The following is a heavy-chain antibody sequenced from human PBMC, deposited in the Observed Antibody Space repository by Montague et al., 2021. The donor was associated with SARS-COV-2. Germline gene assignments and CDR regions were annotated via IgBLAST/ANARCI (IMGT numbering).Heavy chain of an antibody. CDR3: ARGSKKISKRWLQFDDAFDI. V-gene: IGHV4-34*01. J-gene: IGHJ3*02. D-gene: IGHD5-24*01. CDR2: INHSGST. CDR1: GASFSGYY. Sequence: SETLSLTCAVYGASFSGYYWSWIRQHPGKGLEWIGEINHSGSTNYNPSLKSRVTISVDTSKNQFSLKLSSVAAADTAVYYCARGSKKISKRWLQFDDAFDIWGQGTMVTVSS.